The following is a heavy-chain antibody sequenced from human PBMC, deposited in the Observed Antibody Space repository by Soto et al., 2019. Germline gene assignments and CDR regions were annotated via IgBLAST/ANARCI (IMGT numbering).Heavy chain of an antibody. Sequence: SETLSLTCTVSGGSISSYYWSWIRQPPGKGLEWIGYIYYSGSTNYNPSLKSRVAISVDTSKNQFSLKLSSVTAADTAVYYCARAVMITFGGVIAKVNAFDIWGQGTMVTVS. D-gene: IGHD3-16*02. CDR1: GGSISSYY. V-gene: IGHV4-59*08. CDR2: IYYSGST. J-gene: IGHJ3*02. CDR3: ARAVMITFGGVIAKVNAFDI.